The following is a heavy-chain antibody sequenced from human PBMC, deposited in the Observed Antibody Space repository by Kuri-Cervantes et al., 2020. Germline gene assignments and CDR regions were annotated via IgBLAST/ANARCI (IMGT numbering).Heavy chain of an antibody. Sequence: SCAASGFTFSSYDMHWVRQATGKGLEWVSAIGTAGDTYYPGSMKGRFTISRENAKNSLYLQMNSLRAEDTAVYYCARESHYYYGMDVWGQGTTVTVSS. J-gene: IGHJ6*02. V-gene: IGHV3-13*01. CDR3: ARESHYYYGMDV. CDR1: GFTFSSYD. CDR2: IGTAGDT.